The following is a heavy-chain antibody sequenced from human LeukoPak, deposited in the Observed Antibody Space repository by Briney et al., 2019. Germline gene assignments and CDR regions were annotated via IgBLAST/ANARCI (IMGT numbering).Heavy chain of an antibody. CDR1: GGSISSYY. V-gene: IGHV4-59*12. CDR2: IYYSGST. Sequence: PSETLSLTCTVSGGSISSYYWSWIRQPPGKGLEWIGYIYYSGSTKYDPSLKSRVTISVDTSKNQFSLKLSSVTAADTAVYYCARGLTALGADWFDPWGQGTLVTVSS. D-gene: IGHD3-16*01. J-gene: IGHJ5*02. CDR3: ARGLTALGADWFDP.